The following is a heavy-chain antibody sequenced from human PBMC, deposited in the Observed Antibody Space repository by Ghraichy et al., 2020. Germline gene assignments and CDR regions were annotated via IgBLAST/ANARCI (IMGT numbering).Heavy chain of an antibody. D-gene: IGHD3-3*01. V-gene: IGHV4-59*01. CDR3: ARGLATFWSGYNAFDI. CDR1: GGSMRSYY. Sequence: SQTLSLTCTVSGGSMRSYYWTWIRQPPEKGLESIGYIYYSGSTNYNPSLKSRVTMSIDTSKNQFSLKMTSVTAADTAVYYCARGLATFWSGYNAFDIWGQGTLVTVSS. CDR2: IYYSGST. J-gene: IGHJ3*02.